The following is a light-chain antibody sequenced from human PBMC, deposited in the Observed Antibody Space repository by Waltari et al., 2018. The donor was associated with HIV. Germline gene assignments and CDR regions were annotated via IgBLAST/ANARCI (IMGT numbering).Light chain of an antibody. CDR1: ALPRKY. V-gene: IGLV3-10*01. CDR2: EDN. Sequence: SYELTQPPSVSVSPGQTARITCSGDALPRKYAFWYQQKSGQAPVLVIYEDNRRPSGIPERFCGSSSGTMATLTISGAQVEDEGDYYCYSTDDSGNPLAVFGGGTQLTVL. CDR3: YSTDDSGNPLAV. J-gene: IGLJ7*01.